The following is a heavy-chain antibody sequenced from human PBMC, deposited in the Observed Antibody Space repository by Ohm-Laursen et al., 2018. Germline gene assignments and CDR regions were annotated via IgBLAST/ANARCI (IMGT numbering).Heavy chain of an antibody. CDR3: AKGLSGGTGHGNWFDP. Sequence: LSLTCAASGFTFSSYAMSWVRQAPGKGLEWVSTISSSGGSIYYADSVKGRFTISRDNSKSTLYLQMNSLRAEDTAVYYCAKGLSGGTGHGNWFDPWGQGTLVSVSS. V-gene: IGHV3-23*01. CDR1: GFTFSSYA. J-gene: IGHJ5*02. CDR2: ISSSGGSI. D-gene: IGHD3-10*01.